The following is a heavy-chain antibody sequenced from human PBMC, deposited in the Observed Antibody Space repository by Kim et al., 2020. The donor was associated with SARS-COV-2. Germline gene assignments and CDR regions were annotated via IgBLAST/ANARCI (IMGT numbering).Heavy chain of an antibody. CDR3: AKGAMSRGADRDY. J-gene: IGHJ4*02. V-gene: IGHV3-30*18. Sequence: GGSLRLSCAASGLTFGHYGMYLARQPPGKGLEWVAFILYDGSSQYYADSVKGRFTISRDNSKNTLYLQMNSLRTEDTAVYFCAKGAMSRGADRDYWGQGTLVTVSS. D-gene: IGHD3-10*01. CDR2: ILYDGSSQ. CDR1: GLTFGHYG.